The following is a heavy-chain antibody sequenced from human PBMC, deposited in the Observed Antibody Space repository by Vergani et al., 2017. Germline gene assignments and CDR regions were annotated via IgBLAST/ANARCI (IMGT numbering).Heavy chain of an antibody. Sequence: QFQLVQSGNEVKKPGSSVKISCEASGGTFGRHAISWVRQAPGAGLEWMGGIIPMFGTTSSPQKFQGRVTISADASTRTVYMEVCSLSVEDTALYYCAREKYGPGSDPVYFYYGRDVWGEGTTVIVSS. V-gene: IGHV1-69*12. D-gene: IGHD3-10*01. CDR2: IIPMFGTT. CDR3: AREKYGPGSDPVYFYYGRDV. CDR1: GGTFGRHA. J-gene: IGHJ6*04.